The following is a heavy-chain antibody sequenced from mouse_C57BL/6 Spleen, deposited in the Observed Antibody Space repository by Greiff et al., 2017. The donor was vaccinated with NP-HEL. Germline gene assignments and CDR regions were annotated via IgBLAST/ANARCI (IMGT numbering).Heavy chain of an antibody. V-gene: IGHV1-59*01. Sequence: VQLQQPGAELVRPGTSVKLSCKASGYTFTSYWMHWVKPRPGQGLEWIGVIDPSDSYTNYNQKFKGKATLTVDTSYSTAYMQLSSLTSEDSAVYYCARCGITTGEYFDYWGQGTTLTVSS. CDR2: IDPSDSYT. D-gene: IGHD1-1*01. CDR3: ARCGITTGEYFDY. J-gene: IGHJ2*01. CDR1: GYTFTSYW.